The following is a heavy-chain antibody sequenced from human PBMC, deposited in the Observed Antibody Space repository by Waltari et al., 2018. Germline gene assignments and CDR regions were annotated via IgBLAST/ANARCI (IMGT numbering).Heavy chain of an antibody. D-gene: IGHD7-27*01. CDR1: GFIVSNNY. CDR3: ARASLGLGYFDY. CDR2: TKGGGNT. Sequence: EVQLVESGGGLIQPGGSLRLSCAASGFIVSNNYMSWVRQAPGKGLEWVSFTKGGGNTFYSDSVKGRFTISTDDSSNTLSLQMNSLRVEDTAVYYCARASLGLGYFDYWGQGTLVTVSS. J-gene: IGHJ4*02. V-gene: IGHV3-53*01.